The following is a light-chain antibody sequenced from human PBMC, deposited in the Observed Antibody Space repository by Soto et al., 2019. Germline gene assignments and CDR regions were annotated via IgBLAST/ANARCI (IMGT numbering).Light chain of an antibody. CDR2: DAS. V-gene: IGKV1-5*01. CDR1: QTIFRW. J-gene: IGKJ1*01. CDR3: QQYNSYPWT. Sequence: DIQMTQSPSTLSASVGDRVTITCRASQTIFRWLAWYQQRPGKAPNLLISDASDLQSGVPSRFSGSGSGAEFTLTIGRLLPDDFATYYCQQYNSYPWTFGQGTK.